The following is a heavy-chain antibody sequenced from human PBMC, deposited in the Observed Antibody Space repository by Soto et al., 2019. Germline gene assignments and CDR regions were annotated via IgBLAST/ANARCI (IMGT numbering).Heavy chain of an antibody. CDR1: GYSFTGNS. V-gene: IGHV1-2*02. Sequence: GASVKVSCKASGYSFTGNSMHWVRQAPGQGLEWMGWINPNNGNTKYAQKFQGRVTMTRDTSVTTAYMELSSLTFDDTAVYYCARLEAVAASFDYWGQGTLVTVSS. CDR3: ARLEAVAASFDY. CDR2: INPNNGNT. D-gene: IGHD6-19*01. J-gene: IGHJ4*02.